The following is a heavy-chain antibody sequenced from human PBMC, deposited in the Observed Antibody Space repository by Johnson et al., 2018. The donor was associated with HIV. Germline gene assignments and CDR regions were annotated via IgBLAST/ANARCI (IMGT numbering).Heavy chain of an antibody. D-gene: IGHD5-24*01. V-gene: IGHV3-66*01. CDR2: FFGGDGT. CDR3: AGVCRDGYTCDVYDI. Sequence: VQLVESGGGLVQPGGSLRLSCAASGFTVSSYYMTWVRQAPGKGLEWVSVFFGGDGTYYADSVRGRLIISRDNSKNTLYLQMTSLRAEDTAGYYCAGVCRDGYTCDVYDIWGQGTMVTVSS. J-gene: IGHJ3*02. CDR1: GFTVSSYY.